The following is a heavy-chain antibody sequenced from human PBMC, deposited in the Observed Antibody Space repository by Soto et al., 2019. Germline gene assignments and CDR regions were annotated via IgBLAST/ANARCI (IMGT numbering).Heavy chain of an antibody. Sequence: QLVESGGGVVQPGKSLRLSCAASGFTFSMQGMHWVRQAPGKGLEWVAVISYDGSHKYYADSVKGRFTISRDNSRNTLYLKMNSLKPGDTAVYYCAQVIVPAAINYYYAMDVWGQGTTVTVSS. V-gene: IGHV3-30*03. J-gene: IGHJ6*02. D-gene: IGHD2-2*01. CDR2: ISYDGSHK. CDR1: GFTFSMQG. CDR3: AQVIVPAAINYYYAMDV.